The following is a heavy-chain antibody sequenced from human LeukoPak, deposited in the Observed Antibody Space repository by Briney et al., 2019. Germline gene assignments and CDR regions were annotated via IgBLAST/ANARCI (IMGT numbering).Heavy chain of an antibody. CDR2: ISGSGGST. CDR1: GFTFSSYA. Sequence: GGSLRLSCAASGFTFSSYAMSWVRQAPGKGLEWVSAISGSGGSTYYADSVKGRFTISRDNSKDMVYLQMNSLKVEDTATYYCGKEGGAWGQGTKVTVSS. CDR3: GKEGGA. J-gene: IGHJ5*02. D-gene: IGHD3-16*01. V-gene: IGHV3-23*01.